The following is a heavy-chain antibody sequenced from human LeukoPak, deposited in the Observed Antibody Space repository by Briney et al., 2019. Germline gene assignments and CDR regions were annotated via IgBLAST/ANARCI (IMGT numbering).Heavy chain of an antibody. CDR1: GYSISSGYY. V-gene: IGHV4-38-2*01. CDR2: IYHSGST. D-gene: IGHD6-19*01. CDR3: ARGWLGWFDP. Sequence: SETLSLTCAVSGYSISSGYYWGWIRQPPGKGLEWIGSIYHSGSTYYSPSLKSRAAISVDTSKNQFSLKLSSVTAADTAVYYCARGWLGWFDPWGQGTLVTVSS. J-gene: IGHJ5*02.